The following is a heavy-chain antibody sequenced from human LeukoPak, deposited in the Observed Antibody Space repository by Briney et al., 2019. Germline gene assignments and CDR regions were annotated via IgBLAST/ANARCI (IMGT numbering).Heavy chain of an antibody. CDR1: GFTFSSYG. V-gene: IGHV3-30*18. CDR3: AKAMTTVTTPSTADDY. CDR2: ISYDGSNK. J-gene: IGHJ4*02. D-gene: IGHD4-17*01. Sequence: PGRSLRLSCAASGFTFSSYGMYWVRQAPGKGLEWVAVISYDGSNKYYADSVKGRFTISRDNSKNTLYLQMNSLRAEDTAVYYCAKAMTTVTTPSTADDYWGQGTLVTVSS.